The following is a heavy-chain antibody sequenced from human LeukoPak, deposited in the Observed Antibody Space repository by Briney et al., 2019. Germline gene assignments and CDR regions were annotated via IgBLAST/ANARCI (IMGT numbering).Heavy chain of an antibody. D-gene: IGHD6-13*01. J-gene: IGHJ4*02. CDR3: AREPHLMCSSPDY. Sequence: GGSLRLSCAASGFTFSIYGMSWVRQAPGKGLEWVSAISGSSGSTYYADSVKGRFTISRDNSKNTLYLQMKSLRAEDTAVYYCAREPHLMCSSPDYWGQGTLVTVSS. CDR2: ISGSSGST. CDR1: GFTFSIYG. V-gene: IGHV3-23*01.